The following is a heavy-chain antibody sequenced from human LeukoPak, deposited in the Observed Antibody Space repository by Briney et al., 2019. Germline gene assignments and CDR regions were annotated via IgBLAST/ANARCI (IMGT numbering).Heavy chain of an antibody. J-gene: IGHJ4*02. CDR1: GFTFSNAW. CDR3: TTATLYCGGDCLGAFDY. CDR2: IKSKTDGGTT. V-gene: IGHV3-15*01. Sequence: GGSLRLPCAASGFTFSNAWMSWVRQAPGKGLEWVGRIKSKTDGGTTDYAAPVKGRFAISRDDSKNTLYLQMNSVKTEDTAVYYCTTATLYCGGDCLGAFDYWGQGTLVTVSS. D-gene: IGHD2-21*01.